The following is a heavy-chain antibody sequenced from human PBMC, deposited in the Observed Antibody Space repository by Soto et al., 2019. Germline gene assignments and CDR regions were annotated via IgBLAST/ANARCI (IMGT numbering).Heavy chain of an antibody. CDR2: IYYSGST. CDR1: VGSVSSGSYY. V-gene: IGHV4-61*01. D-gene: IGHD4-17*01. J-gene: IGHJ4*02. Sequence: PSETLPLTCTVSVGSVSSGSYYLSWIRQPPGKGLEWIGYIYYSGSTNYNPSLKSRVTISVDTSKNQFSLKLSSVTAADTAVYYAARVPSTVTTLETYFDHWGQGTLVTVSS. CDR3: ARVPSTVTTLETYFDH.